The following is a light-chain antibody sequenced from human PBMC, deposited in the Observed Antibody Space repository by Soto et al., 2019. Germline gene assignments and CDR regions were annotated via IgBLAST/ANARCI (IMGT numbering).Light chain of an antibody. V-gene: IGKV1-39*01. Sequence: DIQMTQSPSSLSASIGDSVTITCRASQTIIGYLNWYQQKPGKAPRLLINAASNLQSGVPSRFRGSGSGTDFTLTISSLQPEDFATYYCQHYNSYSEAFGQGTKVDIK. CDR1: QTIIGY. J-gene: IGKJ1*01. CDR3: QHYNSYSEA. CDR2: AAS.